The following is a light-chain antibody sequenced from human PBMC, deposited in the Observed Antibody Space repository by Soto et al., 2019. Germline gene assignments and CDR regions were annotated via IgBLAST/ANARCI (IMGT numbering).Light chain of an antibody. J-gene: IGKJ4*01. Sequence: EIVFTQSPATLSLSTVDRATLSCRASLSVSSYLTWYQQKPGQAPRLLIYDASNRATGIPASFSGSGSGTDFTLTITSQAPADFAVYYCQHRSNWPSTFGGGNKVEIK. CDR1: LSVSSY. V-gene: IGKV3-11*01. CDR3: QHRSNWPST. CDR2: DAS.